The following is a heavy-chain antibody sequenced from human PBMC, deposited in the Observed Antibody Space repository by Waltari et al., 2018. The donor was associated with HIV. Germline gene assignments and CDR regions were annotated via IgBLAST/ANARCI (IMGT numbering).Heavy chain of an antibody. Sequence: QVQLVESGGGVVQPGRSLRLSCAASGFTFSSSGMHWVRQGPGKGGEWVEIIGSDGKNKYYADSVKGQFTISRDNSKDTLYLQMNSLRAEDTAMYYCAKDNSVNYFTGDAFEIWGQGTMVIVSS. CDR3: AKDNSVNYFTGDAFEI. V-gene: IGHV3-30*02. J-gene: IGHJ3*02. D-gene: IGHD1-26*01. CDR1: GFTFSSSG. CDR2: IGSDGKNK.